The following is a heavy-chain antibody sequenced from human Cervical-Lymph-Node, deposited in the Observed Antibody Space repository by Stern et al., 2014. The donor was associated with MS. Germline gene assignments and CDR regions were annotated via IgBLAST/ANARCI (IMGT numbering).Heavy chain of an antibody. D-gene: IGHD6-13*01. J-gene: IGHJ4*02. CDR1: GFTFSDYY. Sequence: VKLLESGGGLVKPGGSLRLSCAASGFTFSDYYMSWIRQAPGKGLEWVSYISSSSSYTNYADSVKGRFTISRDNAKNSLYLQMNSLRAEDTAVYYCATSLAAAGTRWGQGTLVTVSS. V-gene: IGHV3-11*03. CDR3: ATSLAAAGTR. CDR2: ISSSSSYT.